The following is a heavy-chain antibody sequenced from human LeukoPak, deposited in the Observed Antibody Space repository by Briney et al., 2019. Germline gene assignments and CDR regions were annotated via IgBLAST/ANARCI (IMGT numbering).Heavy chain of an antibody. Sequence: GGSLRLSCAASGFTFSSYAMSWVRQAPGKGQEWVSAISGSGGSTYYADSVKGRFTISRDNSKNTLYLQMNSLRAEDTAVYYCASGTDLYSSYDYWGQGILVTVSS. CDR3: ASGTDLYSSYDY. J-gene: IGHJ4*02. V-gene: IGHV3-23*01. CDR1: GFTFSSYA. CDR2: ISGSGGST. D-gene: IGHD6-6*01.